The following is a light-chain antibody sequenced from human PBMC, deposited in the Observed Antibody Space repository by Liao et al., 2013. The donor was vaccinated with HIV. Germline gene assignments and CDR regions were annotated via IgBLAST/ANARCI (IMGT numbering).Light chain of an antibody. CDR2: KDT. J-gene: IGLJ3*02. Sequence: SYELTQPPSLSVSPGQTARITCSGEALPTQYSHWYQQRPGQAPTILIYKDTERPSGVPERFSGSSSGTTVTLTISGVQAEDEADYYCQSADTTSNYRMFGGGTKLTVL. V-gene: IGLV3-25*03. CDR3: QSADTTSNYRM. CDR1: ALPTQY.